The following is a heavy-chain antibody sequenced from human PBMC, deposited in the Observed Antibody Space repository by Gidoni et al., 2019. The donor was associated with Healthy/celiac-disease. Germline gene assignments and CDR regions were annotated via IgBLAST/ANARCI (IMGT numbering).Heavy chain of an antibody. Sequence: QMQLVQSGPEVKKPGTSVKVSCKASGFPFTSSAVQWVRQARGQRLEWIGWIVVGSGNTNYAQKFQERVTITRDMSTSTAYMELSSLRSEDTAVYYCAADLRVPTMRAYYMDVWGKGTTVTVSS. D-gene: IGHD2-2*01. J-gene: IGHJ6*03. CDR3: AADLRVPTMRAYYMDV. CDR1: GFPFTSSA. V-gene: IGHV1-58*01. CDR2: IVVGSGNT.